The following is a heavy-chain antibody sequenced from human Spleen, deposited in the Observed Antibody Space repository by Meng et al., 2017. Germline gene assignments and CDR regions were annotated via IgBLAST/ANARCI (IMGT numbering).Heavy chain of an antibody. Sequence: QVQLVQSGADVKKPGASVKVSCKASGYTFTAYYIHWVRQAPGQGLEWMGRINPNSGGTNFAQKFQGRVIMTRDTSISTAYMELSSLGFDDTAVYYCARVEVGITSGDYWGQGTPVTVSS. J-gene: IGHJ4*02. D-gene: IGHD1-26*01. CDR2: INPNSGGT. CDR1: GYTFTAYY. CDR3: ARVEVGITSGDY. V-gene: IGHV1-2*06.